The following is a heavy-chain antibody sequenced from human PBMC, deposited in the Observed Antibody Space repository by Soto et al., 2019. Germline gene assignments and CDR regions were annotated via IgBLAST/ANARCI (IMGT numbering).Heavy chain of an antibody. D-gene: IGHD4-17*01. V-gene: IGHV3-13*01. J-gene: IGHJ2*01. CDR2: SGTAADT. CDR1: GFTFSSYD. CDR3: ARAGGDYYIKWYFDL. Sequence: HPGGSLRLSCAASGFTFSSYDMHWVRQATGRVLESVSASGTAADTYYPVSVQVRYTISRENAKNSLSLQMNSLRAGNTAVYCCARAGGDYYIKWYFDLWGRGPLVPGS.